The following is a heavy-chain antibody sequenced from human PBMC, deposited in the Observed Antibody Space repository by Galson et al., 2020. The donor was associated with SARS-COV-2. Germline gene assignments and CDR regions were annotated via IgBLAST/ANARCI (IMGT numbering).Heavy chain of an antibody. CDR2: TYYRSQRLK. CDR3: ARDKERDFDS. CDR1: GDSVSNNNAA. V-gene: IGHV6-1*01. Sequence: RTPSHTRAISGDSVSNNNAAWSSTRPSPTRGLEWLERTYYRSQRLKQYAVSEKSRITNNPDTPKNQFSLQPNSVTPEDTAVYCCARDKERDFDSWGQGTLVTVSS. J-gene: IGHJ4*02.